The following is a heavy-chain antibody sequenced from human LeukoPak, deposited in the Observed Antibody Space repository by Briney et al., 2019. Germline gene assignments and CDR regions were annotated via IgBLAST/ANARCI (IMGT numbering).Heavy chain of an antibody. CDR1: GFTFSSYS. CDR2: ISSSSYI. CDR3: ARDRFYDIVVVVAGMNYGMDV. D-gene: IGHD2-15*01. V-gene: IGHV3-21*01. J-gene: IGHJ6*02. Sequence: GGSLRLSCAASGFTFSSYSMNWVRQAPGKGLEWVSSISSSSYIYYADSVKGRFTISRDNAKNSLYLQMNSLRAEDTAVYYCARDRFYDIVVVVAGMNYGMDVWGQGTTVTVSS.